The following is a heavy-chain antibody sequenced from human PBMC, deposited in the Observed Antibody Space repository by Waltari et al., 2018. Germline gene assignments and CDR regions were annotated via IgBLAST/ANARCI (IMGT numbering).Heavy chain of an antibody. D-gene: IGHD2-8*02. CDR3: ARGGWGNAFDI. J-gene: IGHJ3*02. CDR1: GGSISSHY. Sequence: QVQLQESGPGLVKPSETLSLTCTVSGGSISSHYWSWIRPPAGKGLGWIGRIYTSGSTNYNPSLKSRVTISVDTSKNQFSLKLSSVTAADTAVYYCARGGWGNAFDIWGQGTMVTVSS. V-gene: IGHV4-4*07. CDR2: IYTSGST.